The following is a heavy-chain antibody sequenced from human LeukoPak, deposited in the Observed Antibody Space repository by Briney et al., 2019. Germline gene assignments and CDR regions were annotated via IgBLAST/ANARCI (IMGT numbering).Heavy chain of an antibody. J-gene: IGHJ4*02. V-gene: IGHV4-59*01. CDR1: GGSISGYY. D-gene: IGHD2-8*01. Sequence: SEALSLTCTVSGGSISGYYWAWIRQPPGKVLEWIGYIHYSGNTNYNPSLKSRVTMSVDTSKNQFSLKLTSVTAADTAVYYCTKIANGGLSDYWGQGTLVTVSS. CDR2: IHYSGNT. CDR3: TKIANGGLSDY.